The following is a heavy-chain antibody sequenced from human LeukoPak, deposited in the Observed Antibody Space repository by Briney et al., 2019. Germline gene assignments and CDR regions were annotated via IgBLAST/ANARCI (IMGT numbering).Heavy chain of an antibody. D-gene: IGHD3-10*01. CDR2: IYWDDEK. CDR1: GFSLSTSGVG. J-gene: IGHJ5*02. CDR3: AHSYYFGSRSYYNVWFAP. Sequence: ESGPALVKPTQTLTLTCTFSGFSLSTSGVGVGWIRQPPGKALQRLALIYWDDEKYYSPSLKSRLSISRDTSRNQVVLTMTNMDPLDAGTYFCAHSYYFGSRSYYNVWFAPWGLGTLVSVSS. V-gene: IGHV2-5*02.